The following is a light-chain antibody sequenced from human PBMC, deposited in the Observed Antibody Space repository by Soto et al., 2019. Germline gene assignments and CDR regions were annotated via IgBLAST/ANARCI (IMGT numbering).Light chain of an antibody. CDR3: QQYGSSLPWT. J-gene: IGKJ1*01. V-gene: IGKV3-20*01. Sequence: EIVLTQSPGTLSLSPGERATLSCRASQSVSSNYLAWYQQKPGQAPRLLIYAASTRATGIPDRFSGSESGTDFTLTISRLDPEDLAVYYCQQYGSSLPWTFGQGTKVEIK. CDR1: QSVSSNY. CDR2: AAS.